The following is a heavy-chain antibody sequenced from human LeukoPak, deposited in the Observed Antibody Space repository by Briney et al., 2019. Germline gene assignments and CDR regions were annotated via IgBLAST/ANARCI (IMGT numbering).Heavy chain of an antibody. Sequence: SETLSLTCTVSGGSIRNYYWSWIRQPPGKGLEWIGYIYYSGSTNYNPSLKSRVTISVDTSKNQFSLKLSSVTAADTAVYYCARGGTKGMVRGVMGYMDVWGKGTTVTVSS. V-gene: IGHV4-59*01. CDR2: IYYSGST. D-gene: IGHD3-10*01. CDR3: ARGGTKGMVRGVMGYMDV. J-gene: IGHJ6*03. CDR1: GGSIRNYY.